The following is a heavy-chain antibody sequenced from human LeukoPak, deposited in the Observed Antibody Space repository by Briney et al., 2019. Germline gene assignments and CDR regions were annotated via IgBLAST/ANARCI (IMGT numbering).Heavy chain of an antibody. D-gene: IGHD5-12*01. CDR1: GFTFSGFC. Sequence: GGSLRLSCAVSGFTFSGFCMSWSRQAPGKGLGRLASINSDGSEGYYADVVKGRFTISRDNAKNSLYLQINSLRADDTAIYYCAKDWKSDTGYDFDYWGQGTLVTVSS. CDR3: AKDWKSDTGYDFDY. CDR2: INSDGSEG. J-gene: IGHJ4*02. V-gene: IGHV3-7*03.